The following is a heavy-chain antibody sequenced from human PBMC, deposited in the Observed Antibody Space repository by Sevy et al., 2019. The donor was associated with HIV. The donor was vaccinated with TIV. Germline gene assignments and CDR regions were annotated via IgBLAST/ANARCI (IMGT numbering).Heavy chain of an antibody. CDR3: TTVVKNDYGRGHANYYGLDV. Sequence: GGSLRLSCAASGFTFSYAWMNWVRQAPGKGLEWVGRIKSRTDGGTIDYSAPVKGRFTISRDDSKNTLYVQMNSLKTEDTGVYYCTTVVKNDYGRGHANYYGLDVWGQGTTVTVSS. CDR1: GFTFSYAW. V-gene: IGHV3-15*01. J-gene: IGHJ6*02. D-gene: IGHD3-3*01. CDR2: IKSRTDGGTI.